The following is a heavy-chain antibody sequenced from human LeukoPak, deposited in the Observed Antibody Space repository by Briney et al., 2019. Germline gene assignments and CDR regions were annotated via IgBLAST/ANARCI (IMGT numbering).Heavy chain of an antibody. V-gene: IGHV4-31*03. CDR2: IYYSGST. D-gene: IGHD4/OR15-4a*01. CDR1: GGSISSGGYH. J-gene: IGHJ4*02. CDR3: ARDFLTGFDY. Sequence: PSETLSLTCTVSGGSISSGGYHWSWIRQHPGKGLEWIGYIYYSGSTYYNPSLKSRVTISVDTSKNQFSLRLSSVTAADTAVYYCARDFLTGFDYWGQGTLVTVSS.